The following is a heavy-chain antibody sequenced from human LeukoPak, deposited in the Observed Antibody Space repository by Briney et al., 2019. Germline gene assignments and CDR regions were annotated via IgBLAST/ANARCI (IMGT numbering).Heavy chain of an antibody. CDR2: IIGNGDST. Sequence: PGGSLRLSCVASGFTFSNYVMAWGRQAPGKGLEYVSSIIGNGDSTYYADSVKGRFTISRDNSKNTLYLQMNSLRAEDTAIYYCAKGSKGTYDYWGQGTLVTVSS. CDR1: GFTFSNYV. J-gene: IGHJ4*02. CDR3: AKGSKGTYDY. V-gene: IGHV3-23*01.